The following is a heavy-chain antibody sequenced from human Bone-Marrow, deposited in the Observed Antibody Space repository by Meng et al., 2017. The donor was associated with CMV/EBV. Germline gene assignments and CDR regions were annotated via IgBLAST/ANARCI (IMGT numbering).Heavy chain of an antibody. Sequence: ASVKVSCKASGYTFTSYYMHWVRQAPGQGLEWMGIINPSGGSTSYAQKFQGRVTMTRDTSTSTAYMELSSLRSEDTAVYYCAVNYYGSGSYYQSPDYWGQGTLVTVSS. V-gene: IGHV1-46*01. CDR1: GYTFTSYY. J-gene: IGHJ4*02. D-gene: IGHD3-10*01. CDR2: INPSGGST. CDR3: AVNYYGSGSYYQSPDY.